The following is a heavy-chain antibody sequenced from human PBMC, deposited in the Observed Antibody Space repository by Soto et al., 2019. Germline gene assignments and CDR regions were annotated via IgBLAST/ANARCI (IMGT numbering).Heavy chain of an antibody. J-gene: IGHJ4*02. CDR3: AKSYSNSLRYYFDY. CDR2: ISGGVGTT. Sequence: PGGSLRLSCVASELTFSSFAMSWVRQAPGKGLEWVSAISGGVGTTYYADSVKGRFTISRDTSKNTLYLQMNSLRAEDTALYYCAKSYSNSLRYYFDYWGQGTLVTVSS. CDR1: ELTFSSFA. D-gene: IGHD6-13*01. V-gene: IGHV3-23*01.